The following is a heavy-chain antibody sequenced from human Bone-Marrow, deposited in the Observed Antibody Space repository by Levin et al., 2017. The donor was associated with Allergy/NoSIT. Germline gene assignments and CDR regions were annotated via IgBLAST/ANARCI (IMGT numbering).Heavy chain of an antibody. J-gene: IGHJ5*02. CDR2: ISSSSGYI. V-gene: IGHV3-21*01. D-gene: IGHD5-24*01. CDR3: ARGPPIEMTTIGFGGWFDP. CDR1: GFTFSDFR. Sequence: ASVKVSCAASGFTFSDFRMHWLRQAPGKGLEWVSSISSSSGYIYSAGAVGGRFAISRDNAKNSLFLQLNSLRAEDTAVYYCARGPPIEMTTIGFGGWFDPWGLGTLVTVSS.